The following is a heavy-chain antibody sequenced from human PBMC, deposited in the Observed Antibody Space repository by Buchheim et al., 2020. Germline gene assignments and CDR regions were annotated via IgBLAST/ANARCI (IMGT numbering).Heavy chain of an antibody. Sequence: EVQLVESGGGLVQPGGSLRLSCAASGFTFSSYEMNWVRQAPGKGLEWVSYISSSGSTIYYADSVKGRFTISRDNAKNSLYLQMNSLRAEDTAVYYCARDLRITIFGVVITNYYYGMDVGGQGTT. CDR1: GFTFSSYE. V-gene: IGHV3-48*03. CDR3: ARDLRITIFGVVITNYYYGMDV. CDR2: ISSSGSTI. J-gene: IGHJ6*02. D-gene: IGHD3-3*01.